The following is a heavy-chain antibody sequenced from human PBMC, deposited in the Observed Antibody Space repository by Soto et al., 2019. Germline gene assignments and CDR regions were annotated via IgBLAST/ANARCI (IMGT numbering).Heavy chain of an antibody. Sequence: SETLSLTCTVSGGSISSYYWSWIRQPPGKGLEWIGYIYYSGSTNYNPSLKSRVTISVDTSKNQFSLKLSSVTAADTAVYYCASSYSSGWEGFDYWGQGTLVTVSS. D-gene: IGHD6-19*01. V-gene: IGHV4-59*08. CDR3: ASSYSSGWEGFDY. J-gene: IGHJ4*02. CDR1: GGSISSYY. CDR2: IYYSGST.